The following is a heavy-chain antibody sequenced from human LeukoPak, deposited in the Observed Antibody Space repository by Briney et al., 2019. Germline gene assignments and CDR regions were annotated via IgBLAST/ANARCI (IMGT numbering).Heavy chain of an antibody. Sequence: GGSLRLSCAASGFTFSSHWIHWVRQAPGKGLVWVSRINSDGSNPNYADSVKGRFTISRDNAKDTLYLQMSSLRAEDTALYYCARQSYYHNYFDYWGQGTLVTVSS. CDR3: ARQSYYHNYFDY. CDR2: INSDGSNP. D-gene: IGHD3-22*01. J-gene: IGHJ4*02. V-gene: IGHV3-74*01. CDR1: GFTFSSHW.